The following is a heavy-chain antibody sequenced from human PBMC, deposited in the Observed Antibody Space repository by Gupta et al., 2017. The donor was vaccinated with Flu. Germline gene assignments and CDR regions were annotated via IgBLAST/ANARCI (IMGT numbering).Heavy chain of an antibody. CDR3: ACERDATRSSAGGLDV. D-gene: IGHD6-6*01. Sequence: GKGMQWLSYISGSEDANYCTDAVKGRFTISRDSAKNSVFLELSSLGVEDAAVSYCACERDATRSSAGGLDVWGQGTTVIVSS. CDR2: ISGSEDAN. V-gene: IGHV3-11*01. J-gene: IGHJ6*02.